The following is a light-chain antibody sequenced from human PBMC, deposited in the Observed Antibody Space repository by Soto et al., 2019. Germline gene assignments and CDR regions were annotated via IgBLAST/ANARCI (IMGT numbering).Light chain of an antibody. J-gene: IGKJ4*01. CDR3: QQRSNWPLT. V-gene: IGKV3-11*01. Sequence: EVVLTQSPATLSLSPGERGTLSCRASQSIDTYLSWHQHKPGQGPRLLIYDASSRATGIPARFSGSGSGTHFTLTISSREPEDSAVYYCQQRSNWPLTFGGGTKVEIK. CDR1: QSIDTY. CDR2: DAS.